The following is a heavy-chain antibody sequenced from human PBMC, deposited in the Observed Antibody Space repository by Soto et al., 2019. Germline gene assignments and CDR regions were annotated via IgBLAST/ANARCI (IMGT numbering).Heavy chain of an antibody. Sequence: QVQLVESGGGVVRPGRSLRLSCAASGFTFSSYGMHWVRQAPGKGLEWVAVISYDGSNKYYADSVKGRFTISRDNSKNTLYLQMNSLRAEDTAVYYCAKSIAMVRGVKGYYYGMDVWGQGTTVTVSS. D-gene: IGHD3-10*01. CDR1: GFTFSSYG. CDR3: AKSIAMVRGVKGYYYGMDV. J-gene: IGHJ6*02. CDR2: ISYDGSNK. V-gene: IGHV3-30*18.